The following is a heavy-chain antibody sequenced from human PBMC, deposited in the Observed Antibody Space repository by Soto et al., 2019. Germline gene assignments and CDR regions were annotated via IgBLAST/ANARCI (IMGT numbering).Heavy chain of an antibody. V-gene: IGHV3-30-3*01. CDR3: ERTIAVAGRDV. CDR2: ISYDGSNK. Sequence: PGGSLRLSCAASGFTFSSYAMHWVRQAPGKGLEWVAVISYDGSNKYYADSVKGRFTISRDNSKNTLYLQMNSLRAEDTAVYYCERTIAVAGRDVWGQGTTVTVYS. CDR1: GFTFSSYA. D-gene: IGHD6-19*01. J-gene: IGHJ6*02.